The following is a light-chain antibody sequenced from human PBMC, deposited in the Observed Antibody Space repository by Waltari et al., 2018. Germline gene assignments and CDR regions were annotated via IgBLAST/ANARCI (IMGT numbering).Light chain of an antibody. CDR3: QQYDGEVLT. J-gene: IGKJ4*01. CDR2: GAS. Sequence: EIVLTQSPGTLSLSPGERATLSCRASQSVSRNYLNWYQQKGGQAPRLLIHGASIRATGIPDRFSGSGSGTDFTFTISRLEPEDFAVYYCQQYDGEVLTFGGGTKVEI. V-gene: IGKV3-20*01. CDR1: QSVSRNY.